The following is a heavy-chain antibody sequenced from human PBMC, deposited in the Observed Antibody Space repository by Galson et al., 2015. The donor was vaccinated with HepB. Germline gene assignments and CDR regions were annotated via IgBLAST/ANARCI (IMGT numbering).Heavy chain of an antibody. Sequence: SLRLSCAASGFTFSSYGMHWVRQAPGKGLVWVSLINSDGTTTTYADSVKGRFTISRDNAKNTLYLQVTGLRAEDTALYYCARAGQQLEPEALDIWGQGTMVTVSS. CDR3: ARAGQQLEPEALDI. D-gene: IGHD6-13*01. J-gene: IGHJ3*02. CDR2: INSDGTTT. CDR1: GFTFSSYG. V-gene: IGHV3-74*01.